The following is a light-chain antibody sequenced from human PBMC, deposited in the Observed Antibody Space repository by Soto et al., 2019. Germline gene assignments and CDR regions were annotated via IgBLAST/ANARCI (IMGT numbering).Light chain of an antibody. CDR1: TSDIGGYLY. Sequence: QSALTQPASVSGSPGQAISISCTGTTSDIGGYLYVSWYQQHPGKAPKLMIYETSNRPSGVSNRFSGSKSGITASLTISGLQTEDEADYYCSSYTSSSALVFGGGTQLTVL. CDR3: SSYTSSSALV. CDR2: ETS. V-gene: IGLV2-14*01. J-gene: IGLJ2*01.